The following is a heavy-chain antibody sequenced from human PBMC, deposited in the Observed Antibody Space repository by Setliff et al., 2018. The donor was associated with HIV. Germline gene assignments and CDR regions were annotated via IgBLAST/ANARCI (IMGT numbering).Heavy chain of an antibody. Sequence: ASVKVSCKASGYTFTSYAMHWVRQAPGQRLEWMGWINAGNGNTKYSQKFQGRVTITTDESTSTAYMELSSLRSEDTAVYYCAREVVEMAPEEGREDAFDIWGQGTMVTVSS. D-gene: IGHD2-15*01. J-gene: IGHJ3*02. V-gene: IGHV1-3*01. CDR3: AREVVEMAPEEGREDAFDI. CDR2: INAGNGNT. CDR1: GYTFTSYA.